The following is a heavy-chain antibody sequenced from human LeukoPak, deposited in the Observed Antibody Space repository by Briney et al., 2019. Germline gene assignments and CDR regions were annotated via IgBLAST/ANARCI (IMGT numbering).Heavy chain of an antibody. D-gene: IGHD2-15*01. Sequence: PGGSLRLSCAASGFMFSNSGMSWVRQAPGNGLEWVANIGPDGSDKYYVESVRGRFTISRDNAQNSLSLQMNSLRGDDSGVYYCGRWGIAAALDRWGQGTQVTVSS. CDR3: GRWGIAAALDR. CDR2: IGPDGSDK. V-gene: IGHV3-7*01. J-gene: IGHJ5*02. CDR1: GFMFSNSG.